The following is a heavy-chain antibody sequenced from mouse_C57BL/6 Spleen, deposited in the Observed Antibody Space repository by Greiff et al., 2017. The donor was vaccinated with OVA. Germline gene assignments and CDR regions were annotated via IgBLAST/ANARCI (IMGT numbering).Heavy chain of an antibody. V-gene: IGHV5-6*01. J-gene: IGHJ1*03. CDR2: ISSGVSYT. D-gene: IGHD1-1*01. CDR1: GFTFSSYG. CDR3: AREGFTTVVATFHWYFDV. Sequence: EVHLVESGGDLVKPGGSLKLSCAASGFTFSSYGMSLVRQTPDKRLEWVATISSGVSYTYYPDSVKGRFTISRDNAKNTLYLQMSSLKSEDTAMYYWAREGFTTVVATFHWYFDVWGTGTTVTVSS.